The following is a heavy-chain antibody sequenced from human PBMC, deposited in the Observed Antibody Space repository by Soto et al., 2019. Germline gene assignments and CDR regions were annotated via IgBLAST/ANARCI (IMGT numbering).Heavy chain of an antibody. V-gene: IGHV2-5*02. J-gene: IGHJ5*02. D-gene: IGHD2-2*02. Sequence: QIPLKESAPALVKPTQTLTLTCNFSRFSLTTRGVGVGCIRQPPGKALESVALIYWADNKRYRPSLRTRLTIAKDAPKNQVVVTLTKIDPVDTATHYCAPRTGMGIYTSGFDPGGPGTLVSGSS. CDR1: RFSLTTRGVG. CDR3: APRTGMGIYTSGFDP. CDR2: IYWADNK.